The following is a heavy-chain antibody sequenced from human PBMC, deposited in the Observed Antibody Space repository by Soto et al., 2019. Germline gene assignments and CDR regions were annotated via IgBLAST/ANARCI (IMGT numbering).Heavy chain of an antibody. Sequence: PGGSLRLSCAASGFTFSSYGMHWVRQAPGKGLEWVAVISYDGSNKYYADSVKGRFTISRDNSKDTLYLQMNSLRAEDTAVYYCAKDLSDYSDYFDYWGQGTLVTVSS. D-gene: IGHD4-17*01. CDR1: GFTFSSYG. CDR2: ISYDGSNK. J-gene: IGHJ4*02. CDR3: AKDLSDYSDYFDY. V-gene: IGHV3-30*18.